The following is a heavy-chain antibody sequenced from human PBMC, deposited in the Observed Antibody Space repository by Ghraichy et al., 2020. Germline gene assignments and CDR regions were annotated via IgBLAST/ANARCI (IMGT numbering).Heavy chain of an antibody. CDR1: GFTFSSYS. CDR2: ISSSSSYI. CDR3: ARALSYWYFDL. J-gene: IGHJ2*01. V-gene: IGHV3-21*01. Sequence: LSLTCAASGFTFSSYSMNWVRQAPGKGLEWVSSISSSSSYIYYADSVKGRFTISRDNAKNSLYLQMNSLRAEDTAVYYCARALSYWYFDLWGRGTLVTVSS.